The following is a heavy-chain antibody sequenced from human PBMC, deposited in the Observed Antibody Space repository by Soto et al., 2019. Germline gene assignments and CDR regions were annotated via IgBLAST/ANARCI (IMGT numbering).Heavy chain of an antibody. V-gene: IGHV2-5*02. Sequence: QITLKESGPTLVKPTQTLTLTCTFSGFSLSTSGVGVGWIRQPPGKALERLALTYWDDDKRYSPSLKSRLTITKDTSKNQVVLTMSHMDPVDTATYYCAHRQGAVYFDYWGQGTLVTVSS. J-gene: IGHJ4*02. CDR1: GFSLSTSGVG. CDR2: TYWDDDK. CDR3: AHRQGAVYFDY.